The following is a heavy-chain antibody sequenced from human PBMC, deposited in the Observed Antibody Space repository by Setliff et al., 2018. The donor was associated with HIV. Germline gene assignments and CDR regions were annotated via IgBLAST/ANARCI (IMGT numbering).Heavy chain of an antibody. J-gene: IGHJ4*02. CDR1: GFTFSSYW. V-gene: IGHV3-74*01. Sequence: GSLRLSCAASGFTFSSYWMHWVRQAPGEGLVWVSRINNDGSSTSYADSVKGRFTISRDNAKNTLFLQMNSLRAEDTAVYYCARAQDNYYDSSGYSFDSWGQGSLVTVSS. D-gene: IGHD3-22*01. CDR3: ARAQDNYYDSSGYSFDS. CDR2: INNDGSST.